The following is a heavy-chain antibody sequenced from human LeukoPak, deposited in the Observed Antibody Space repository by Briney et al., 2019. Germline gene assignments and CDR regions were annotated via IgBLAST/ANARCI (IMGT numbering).Heavy chain of an antibody. Sequence: PGGSLRLSCAASGFTFSSYSMNWVRQAPGKGLEWVSSISSSSSYIYYADSVKGRFTISRDNAKNSLYPQMNSLRAEDTAVYYCARDEVGVGMDVWGQGTTVTASS. D-gene: IGHD3-10*01. CDR2: ISSSSSYI. CDR1: GFTFSSYS. CDR3: ARDEVGVGMDV. J-gene: IGHJ6*02. V-gene: IGHV3-21*01.